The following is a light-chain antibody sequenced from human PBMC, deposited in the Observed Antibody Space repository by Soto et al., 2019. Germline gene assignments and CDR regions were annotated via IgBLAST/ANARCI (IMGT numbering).Light chain of an antibody. J-gene: IGKJ1*01. CDR2: DAS. CDR1: QSISMR. Sequence: DIQMIQSPSALSASVGDRVTITCRASQSISMRLAWYQQKPGKAPKLLIYDASSLESGVPAGFSGSGSGTQFTLTISSLQPDDFATYYCQQDNSYPWTFGQGTRVEI. V-gene: IGKV1-5*01. CDR3: QQDNSYPWT.